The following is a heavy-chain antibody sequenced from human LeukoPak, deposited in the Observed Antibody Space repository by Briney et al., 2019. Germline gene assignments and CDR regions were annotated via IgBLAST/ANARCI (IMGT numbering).Heavy chain of an antibody. V-gene: IGHV1-69*05. D-gene: IGHD4-11*01. CDR3: ARVGPDDYSNDYNWFDP. CDR1: GGTFSSYA. J-gene: IGHJ5*02. CDR2: IIPIFGTA. Sequence: GALVKVSCKASGGTFSSYAISWVRQAPGQGLECTGGIIPIFGTANYAQKFQGRVTITTDESTSTAYMELSSLRSEDTAVYYCARVGPDDYSNDYNWFDPWGQGTLVTVSS.